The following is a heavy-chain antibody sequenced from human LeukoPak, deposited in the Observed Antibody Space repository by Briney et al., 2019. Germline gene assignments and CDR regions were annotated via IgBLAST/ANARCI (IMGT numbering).Heavy chain of an antibody. J-gene: IGHJ4*02. CDR2: IYYSGST. CDR1: GGSISSYY. V-gene: IGHV4-59*08. D-gene: IGHD3-16*01. Sequence: PSETLSLTCTVSGGSISSYYWSWIRQPPGKGLEWIGYIYYSGSTNYNPSLKSRVTISVDTSKNQFSLKLSSVTAADTAVYYCARHPQGLFDYWGEGTLVTVSS. CDR3: ARHPQGLFDY.